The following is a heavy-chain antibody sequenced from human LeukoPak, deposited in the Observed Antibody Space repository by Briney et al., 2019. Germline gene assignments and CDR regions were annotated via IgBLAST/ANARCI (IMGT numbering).Heavy chain of an antibody. CDR2: INPSGGST. CDR1: GGTFSSYA. Sequence: ASVKVSCKASGGTFSSYAISWVRQAPGQGLEWMGIINPSGGSTSYAQKFQGRVTMTRDMSTSTVYMELSSLRSEDTAVYYCARAAFYDSSGYFDYWGQGTLVTVSS. D-gene: IGHD3-22*01. J-gene: IGHJ4*02. V-gene: IGHV1-46*01. CDR3: ARAAFYDSSGYFDY.